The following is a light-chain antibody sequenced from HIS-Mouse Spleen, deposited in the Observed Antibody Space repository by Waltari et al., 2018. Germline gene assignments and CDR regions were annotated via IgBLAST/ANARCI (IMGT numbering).Light chain of an antibody. CDR3: QQYNNWPIT. V-gene: IGKV3-15*01. Sequence: EIVMTQSPATLSVSPGERATLSCRASQSVSRNLAWYQQKPGQAPRLLIYGASTRATGIPARCSGSGAGTEFTLTISSLQSEDVAVYYCQQYNNWPITFGQGTRLEIK. CDR1: QSVSRN. CDR2: GAS. J-gene: IGKJ5*01.